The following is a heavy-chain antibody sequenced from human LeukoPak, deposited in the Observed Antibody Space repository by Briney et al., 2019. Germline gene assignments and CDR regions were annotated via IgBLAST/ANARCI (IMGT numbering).Heavy chain of an antibody. CDR3: ARQKAGNCFDP. D-gene: IGHD6-19*01. CDR1: GGSISSDY. CDR2: IYTSGSN. Sequence: KPSETLSHTCTVSGGSISSDYWSWVRQPPGKGLEWVGYIYTSGSNHYTPSLKSRVTISGDTSKNQFSLKLSSVTAADTAVYYCARQKAGNCFDPWGQGTPVTVSS. J-gene: IGHJ5*02. V-gene: IGHV4-4*09.